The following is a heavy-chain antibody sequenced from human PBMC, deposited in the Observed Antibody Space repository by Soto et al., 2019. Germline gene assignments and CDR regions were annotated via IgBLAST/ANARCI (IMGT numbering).Heavy chain of an antibody. D-gene: IGHD2-15*01. CDR2: LSPADSVI. V-gene: IGHV5-51*01. CDR1: QYTFISYW. Sequence: VSLKMCCTSSQYTFISYWIHYVRLLPGNGLEWMGILSPADSVIRYSPSFQGPVTISGNKYISTAYLQWTSLKASDTDMYYCARGVGGILVYFDYWCQGALVTVSS. J-gene: IGHJ4*02. CDR3: ARGVGGILVYFDY.